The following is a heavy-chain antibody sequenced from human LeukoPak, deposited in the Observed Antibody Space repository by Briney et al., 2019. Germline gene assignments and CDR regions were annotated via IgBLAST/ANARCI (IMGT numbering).Heavy chain of an antibody. D-gene: IGHD6-13*01. CDR1: GFTFSNYW. J-gene: IGHJ3*01. CDR3: AKARIASAGTGAFDV. Sequence: GSLRLSCATSGFTFSNYWMHWVRQVPGKGLVWVSAFSATDGSAQYAESVKGRFTISRDNSKNSLYLQMNSLRDEDTAVYYCAKARIASAGTGAFDVWGQGTMVTVSS. V-gene: IGHV3-23*01. CDR2: FSATDGSA.